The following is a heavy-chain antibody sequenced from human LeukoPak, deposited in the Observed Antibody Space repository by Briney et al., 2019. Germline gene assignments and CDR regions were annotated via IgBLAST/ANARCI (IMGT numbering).Heavy chain of an antibody. CDR1: GFTVSSNY. CDR2: ISGSGGST. CDR3: ARVRLRYCSSTSCPDAFDI. J-gene: IGHJ3*02. V-gene: IGHV3-23*01. D-gene: IGHD2-2*01. Sequence: GGSLRLSCAASGFTVSSNYMSWVRQAPGKGLEWVSAISGSGGSTYYADSVKGRFTISRDNSKNTLYLQMNSLRAEDTAVYYCARVRLRYCSSTSCPDAFDIWGQGTMVTVSS.